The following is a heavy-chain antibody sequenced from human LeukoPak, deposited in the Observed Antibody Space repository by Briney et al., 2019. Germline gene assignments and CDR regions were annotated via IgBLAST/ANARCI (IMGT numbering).Heavy chain of an antibody. CDR3: TMGWRGTYYDPASY. D-gene: IGHD1-26*01. V-gene: IGHV5-51*01. J-gene: IGHJ4*02. CDR1: GYTFTTNW. Sequence: GESLKISCKGSGYTFTTNWIGWVRQMPGKGLEWMAIIHPADSDTRYSPSFQGQVSISVDKSISTAYLQWSGLKASDTAMYYCTMGWRGTYYDPASYWSQGTLIIVSS. CDR2: IHPADSDT.